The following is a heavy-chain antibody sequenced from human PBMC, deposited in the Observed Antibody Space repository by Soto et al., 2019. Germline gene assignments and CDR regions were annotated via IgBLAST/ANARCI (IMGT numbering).Heavy chain of an antibody. D-gene: IGHD6-13*01. CDR1: GGSISSYY. V-gene: IGHV4-59*01. CDR2: IYYSGST. Sequence: SETLSLTCTVSGGSISSYYWSWIRQPPGKGLEWIGYIYYSGSTNYNPSLKSRVTISVDTSKNQFSLKLSSVTAADTAVYYCAREDSSSWPVRTRYGMDVWGQGTTVTVSS. J-gene: IGHJ6*02. CDR3: AREDSSSWPVRTRYGMDV.